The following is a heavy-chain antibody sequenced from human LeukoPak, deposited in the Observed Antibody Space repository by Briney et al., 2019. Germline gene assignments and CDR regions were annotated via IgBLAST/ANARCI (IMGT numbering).Heavy chain of an antibody. V-gene: IGHV1-69*04. CDR1: GGTFSSYA. Sequence: SVKVSCKASGGTFSSYAISWVRLAPGQGLEWMGRIIPILGIANYAQKFQGRVTITADKSTSTAYMELSSLRSEDTAVYYCARGPPSGLRLGELSANFDYWGQGTLVTVSS. CDR2: IIPILGIA. CDR3: ARGPPSGLRLGELSANFDY. D-gene: IGHD3-16*02. J-gene: IGHJ4*02.